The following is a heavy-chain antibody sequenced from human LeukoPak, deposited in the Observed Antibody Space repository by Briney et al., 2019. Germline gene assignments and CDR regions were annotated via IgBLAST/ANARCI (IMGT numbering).Heavy chain of an antibody. D-gene: IGHD3-10*01. CDR2: IIPILDIP. CDR1: GGTFSSYA. Sequence: SVKVSCKASGGTFSSYAFSWVRQAPGQGLEWMGRIIPILDIPNYAQKFQGRVTITADKSTSTAYMELSSLRSEDTAVYYCARRDGVLNAFDIWGQGTMVTVSS. CDR3: ARRDGVLNAFDI. J-gene: IGHJ3*02. V-gene: IGHV1-69*04.